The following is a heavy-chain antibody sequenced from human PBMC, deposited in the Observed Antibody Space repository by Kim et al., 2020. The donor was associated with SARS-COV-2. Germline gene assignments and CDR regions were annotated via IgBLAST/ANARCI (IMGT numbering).Heavy chain of an antibody. D-gene: IGHD3-22*01. CDR2: ISAYNGNT. V-gene: IGHV1-18*01. J-gene: IGHJ4*02. CDR3: ARDYGYYDSSGYPYYFDY. CDR1: GYTFTSYG. Sequence: ASVKVSCKASGYTFTSYGISWVRQAPGQGLEWMGWISAYNGNTNYAQKLQGRVTMTTDTSTSTAYMELRSLRSDDTAVYYCARDYGYYDSSGYPYYFDYWGQGTLVTVSS.